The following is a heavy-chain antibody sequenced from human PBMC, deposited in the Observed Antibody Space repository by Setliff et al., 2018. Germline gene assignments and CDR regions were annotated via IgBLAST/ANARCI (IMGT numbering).Heavy chain of an antibody. V-gene: IGHV4-59*01. Sequence: SETLSLTCTVSGGSISPYFWSWIRQSPGKGLEWIGYIYHNGNTNFNPSLKTRVTMSVDTSKNQFALNLRSVTAADSAVYYCAKEYVVIQFVTNVHNHYGMDVWGQGTTVTVSS. J-gene: IGHJ6*02. CDR3: AKEYVVIQFVTNVHNHYGMDV. D-gene: IGHD2-21*01. CDR2: IYHNGNT. CDR1: GGSISPYF.